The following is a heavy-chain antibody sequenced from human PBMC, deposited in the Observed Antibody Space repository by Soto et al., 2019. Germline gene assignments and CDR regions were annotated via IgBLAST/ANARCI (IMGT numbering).Heavy chain of an antibody. CDR2: ISAYNGNT. CDR3: ARLYCISTSCYLVMDV. CDR1: GYTFTSYG. V-gene: IGHV1-18*01. J-gene: IGHJ6*02. D-gene: IGHD2-2*01. Sequence: QVQLVQSGAEVKKPGASVKVSCKASGYTFTSYGISWVRQAPGQGLEWMGWISAYNGNTNYAQKLQGRVTMTTDTSTSTAYRELRSLRSDDTAVYYCARLYCISTSCYLVMDVWGQGTTVTVSS.